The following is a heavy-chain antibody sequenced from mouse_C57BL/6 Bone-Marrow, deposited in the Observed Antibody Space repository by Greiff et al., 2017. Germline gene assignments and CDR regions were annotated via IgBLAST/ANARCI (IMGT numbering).Heavy chain of an antibody. CDR1: GYTFTSYG. J-gene: IGHJ4*01. V-gene: IGHV1-81*01. D-gene: IGHD1-1*01. CDR2: IYPTSGNT. CDR3: ARYRLLAAMDY. Sequence: VQLQQSGAELVRPGASVKLSCKASGYTFTSYGISWVKQRTGQGLEWIGEIYPTSGNTYYNQKFKGKATVTADKSSSTAYMELHSLTSEDSAVYFCARYRLLAAMDYWGQGTSVTVSS.